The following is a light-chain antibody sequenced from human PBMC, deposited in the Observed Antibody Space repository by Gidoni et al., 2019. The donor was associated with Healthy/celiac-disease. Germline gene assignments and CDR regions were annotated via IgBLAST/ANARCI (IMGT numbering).Light chain of an antibody. CDR3: QQYYSYPRS. CDR1: PGISSY. CDR2: AAS. J-gene: IGKJ1*01. Sequence: AIRMTQSPSSFSASTGDRVTITCRASPGISSYLAWYQQKPGKAPKLLIYAASTLQSGVPSRFSGSGSGTDFTLTIRCLQSEDFATYYCQQYYSYPRSFGQGTKVEIK. V-gene: IGKV1-8*01.